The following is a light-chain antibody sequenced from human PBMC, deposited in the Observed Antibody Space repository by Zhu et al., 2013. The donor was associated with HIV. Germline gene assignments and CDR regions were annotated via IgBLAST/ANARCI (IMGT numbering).Light chain of an antibody. CDR2: ASS. CDR1: QSVNIN. CDR3: QQYDLWPRT. Sequence: VLTQSPGTLSVSPGERVTLSCRASQSVNINLAWYHQKPGQSPRLLMFASSTRATGVPLRIRGSGLDTEFTLTIDSLQPEDVGVYYCQQYDLWPRTFGQGT. J-gene: IGKJ1*01. V-gene: IGKV3-15*01.